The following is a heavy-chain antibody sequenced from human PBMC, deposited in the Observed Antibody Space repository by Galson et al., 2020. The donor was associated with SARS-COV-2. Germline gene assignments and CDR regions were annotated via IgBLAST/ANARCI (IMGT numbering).Heavy chain of an antibody. CDR3: ARALLWFGESISSDAFDI. Sequence: QTLPLTCSASGGSTSSGGYSCSWIRQPPGKRLEWIGYISPSRTTYYNPSLKCRLTISVDSSKNQFSLKLSSVTAADTAVYYCARALLWFGESISSDAFDIWGQGTMVTVSS. V-gene: IGHV4-30-2*01. CDR2: ISPSRTT. J-gene: IGHJ3*02. CDR1: GGSTSSGGYS. D-gene: IGHD3-10*01.